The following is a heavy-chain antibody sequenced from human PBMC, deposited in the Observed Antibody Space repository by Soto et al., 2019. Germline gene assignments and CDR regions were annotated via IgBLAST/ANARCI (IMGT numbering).Heavy chain of an antibody. J-gene: IGHJ3*02. V-gene: IGHV4-59*01. CDR2: ISYSGTT. CDR3: ARGDSSGWHPCDI. Sequence: QVQLQESGPGLAKPSETLSLTCAVSGGSLSTYYWSWIRQPPGKGLEWIGYISYSGTTGYNPSLKSRVTISVDTSKNQFSLKVTSVTAADTAVYYCARGDSSGWHPCDIWRQGTMVTVSS. D-gene: IGHD6-19*01. CDR1: GGSLSTYY.